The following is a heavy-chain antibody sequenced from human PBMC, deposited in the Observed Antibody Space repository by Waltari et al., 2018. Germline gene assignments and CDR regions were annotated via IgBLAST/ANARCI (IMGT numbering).Heavy chain of an antibody. D-gene: IGHD6-13*01. J-gene: IGHJ4*02. CDR2: IYYRGNT. CDR3: ARQPRSGSFKDYFDH. CDR1: GVSISSRHYY. V-gene: IGHV4-39*07. Sequence: QLQLQESGPGLVKPSETLSLTCIVSGVSISSRHYYWGWIRQPPGKGLEWIGIIYYRGNTYYTPSLKSGVTISVDTSKNQFFLHLTAVTAADAAMYYCARQPRSGSFKDYFDHWGQGTLVTVSS.